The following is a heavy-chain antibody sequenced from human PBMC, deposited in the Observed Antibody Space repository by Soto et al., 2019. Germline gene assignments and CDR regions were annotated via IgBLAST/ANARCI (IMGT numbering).Heavy chain of an antibody. CDR3: ARAGHDYGDYEHRHYYGMDV. J-gene: IGHJ6*02. V-gene: IGHV3-33*01. CDR1: GFPFSNYG. CDR2: IWYDGYNK. D-gene: IGHD4-17*01. Sequence: QVQLVESGGGVVQPGTSLRLSCAASGFPFSNYGMHWVRQAPGKGLEWVAVIWYDGYNKDYADSVKGRFTISRDNSENTLYLQMNSLRVEDKGVYYSARAGHDYGDYEHRHYYGMDVWGQGTTVIVS.